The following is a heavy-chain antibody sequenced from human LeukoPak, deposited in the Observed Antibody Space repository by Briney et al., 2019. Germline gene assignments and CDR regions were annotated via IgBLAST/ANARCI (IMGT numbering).Heavy chain of an antibody. J-gene: IGHJ5*02. V-gene: IGHV3-73*01. CDR2: IGTTGNNYAT. CDR3: PVYRSGHH. Sequence: GGSLKLSCVVSGLTFSASDVHWVRQASGKGLEWVGRIGTTGNNYATEYAASMKGRFIIFRDDSENTAYLHMNSLKTADTALYYCPVYRSGHHWGQGTLVTVSS. CDR1: GLTFSASD. D-gene: IGHD6-19*01.